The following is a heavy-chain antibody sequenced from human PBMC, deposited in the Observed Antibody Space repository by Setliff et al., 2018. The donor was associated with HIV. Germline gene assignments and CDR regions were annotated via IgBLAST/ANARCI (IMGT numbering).Heavy chain of an antibody. CDR3: ARDLKRPNSNFWGGYPIPFDS. J-gene: IGHJ4*02. CDR1: GYTFTSYG. V-gene: IGHV7-4-1*02. Sequence: ASVKVSCKASGYTFTSYGMNWVRQAPGQGLELMGWINTNTGNPTYAQGFTGRFVFSLDTSVSTAYLQTSSLKAEDTAVYFCARDLKRPNSNFWGGYPIPFDSWGQGTLVTVSS. D-gene: IGHD3-3*01. CDR2: INTNTGNP.